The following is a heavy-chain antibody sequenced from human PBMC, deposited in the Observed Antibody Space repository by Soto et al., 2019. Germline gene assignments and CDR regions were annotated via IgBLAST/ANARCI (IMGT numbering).Heavy chain of an antibody. CDR2: TYYNGNA. CDR1: GASIDRSNYY. Sequence: SETLSLTCTVSGASIDRSNYYWDWIRQPPGKGLEWIGTTYYNGNAYYNPSLKSRVTMSVDTSKNQFSLKLSSVTAADTAVYYCARVPDYWGQGTLVTVS. CDR3: ARVPDY. J-gene: IGHJ4*02. V-gene: IGHV4-39*07.